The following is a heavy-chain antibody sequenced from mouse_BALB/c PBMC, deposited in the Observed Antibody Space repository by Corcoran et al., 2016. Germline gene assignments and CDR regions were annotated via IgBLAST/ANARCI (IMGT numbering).Heavy chain of an antibody. D-gene: IGHD4-1*01. CDR2: ITHSGET. CDR1: GVPITSGYY. Sequence: QMQLQESGPGLVQPSQSLFLACSITGVPITSGYYWVWIRQSPGKPLEWMGYITHSGETFYNPSLQSPISTTRETSKNQFFLQVNAVTTEATAMDYGAGDSWGYWYVDVWGAGTTVTVSS. CDR3: AGDSWGYWYVDV. V-gene: IGHV12-3*02. J-gene: IGHJ1*01.